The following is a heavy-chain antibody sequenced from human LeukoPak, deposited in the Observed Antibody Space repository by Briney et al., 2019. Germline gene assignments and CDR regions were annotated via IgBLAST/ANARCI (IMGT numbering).Heavy chain of an antibody. D-gene: IGHD3-3*01. V-gene: IGHV4-34*01. CDR1: GGSFSGYY. J-gene: IGHJ4*02. CDR2: INHSGST. Sequence: PSETLSLTCAVYGGSFSGYYWSWIRQPPGKGLEWIGEINHSGSTNYNPSLKSRVTISVDTSKNQFSLKLSSVTAADTAVYYCAGGVYDRTHFDYWGQGTLVTVSS. CDR3: AGGVYDRTHFDY.